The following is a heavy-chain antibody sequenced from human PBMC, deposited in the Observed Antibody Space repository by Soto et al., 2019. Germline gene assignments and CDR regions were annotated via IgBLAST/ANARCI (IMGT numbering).Heavy chain of an antibody. J-gene: IGHJ3*02. D-gene: IGHD2-8*01. V-gene: IGHV3-23*01. CDR3: AHPRGSGVFDAYDI. CDR1: GFTFSTYA. CDR2: ISGSGGST. Sequence: GGSLRLSCTASGFTFSTYAMSWVRQAPGKGLEWVSAISGSGGSTYYADSVQGRFTVSRDNYMNTLYLQMNSLRIEDTAVYYCAHPRGSGVFDAYDIWGQGTMVTVSS.